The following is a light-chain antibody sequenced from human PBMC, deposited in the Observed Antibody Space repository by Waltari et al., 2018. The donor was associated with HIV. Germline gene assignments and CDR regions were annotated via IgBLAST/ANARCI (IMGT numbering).Light chain of an antibody. CDR2: KDT. V-gene: IGLV3-1*01. CDR1: KLGNEY. J-gene: IGLJ2*01. Sequence: SYELTQPPSMSVSPGQTANITCSGDKLGNEYACWYQQKAGQSPVVVIFKDTRRPSGIPERFSGSTSGNTATLTISGALPADEGDYYCQAWDNSVVVFGGGTRLTVL. CDR3: QAWDNSVVV.